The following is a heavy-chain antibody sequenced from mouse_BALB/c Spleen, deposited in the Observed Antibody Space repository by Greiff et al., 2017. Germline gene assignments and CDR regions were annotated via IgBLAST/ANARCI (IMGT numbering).Heavy chain of an antibody. CDR1: GFSLTSYG. V-gene: IGHV2-4-1*01. Sequence: VKLVESGPGLVAPSQSLSITCTVSGFSLTSYGVHWVRQSPGKGLEWLGVIWSGGSTDYNAAFISRLSISKDNSKSQVFFKMNSLQADDTAIYYCAREEISSNYAMDYWGQGTSVTVSS. CDR3: AREEISSNYAMDY. J-gene: IGHJ4*01. D-gene: IGHD1-2*01. CDR2: IWSGGST.